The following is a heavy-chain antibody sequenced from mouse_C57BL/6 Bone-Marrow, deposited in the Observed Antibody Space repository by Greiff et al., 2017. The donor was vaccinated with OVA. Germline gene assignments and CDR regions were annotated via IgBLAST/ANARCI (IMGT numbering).Heavy chain of an antibody. Sequence: VQLQQPGAELVKPGASVKLSCKASGYTFTSYWLQWLNQRPGRGLEWIGEFVPYDSYTNYNQKFKGKAPLPLDTSSSTAYMQLSSLASEDSAVYYCEREDDGDYAWFAYWGQGTLVTVSA. V-gene: IGHV1-50*01. CDR1: GYTFTSYW. D-gene: IGHD2-3*01. CDR2: FVPYDSYT. CDR3: EREDDGDYAWFAY. J-gene: IGHJ3*01.